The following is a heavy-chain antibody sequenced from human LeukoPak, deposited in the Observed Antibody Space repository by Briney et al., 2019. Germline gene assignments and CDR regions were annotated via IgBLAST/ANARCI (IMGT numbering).Heavy chain of an antibody. Sequence: GGSLRLSCAASGFTFSRYWMHWVRQDPEKGLVWVSRISSDGSEIIYADSVKGRFTISRDNAENTLYLEMNSLRVEDTAVYYCARDWGGYGPTAHDYWGQGTVVTVSS. CDR1: GFTFSRYW. V-gene: IGHV3-74*01. J-gene: IGHJ4*02. CDR2: ISSDGSEI. D-gene: IGHD3-16*01. CDR3: ARDWGGYGPTAHDY.